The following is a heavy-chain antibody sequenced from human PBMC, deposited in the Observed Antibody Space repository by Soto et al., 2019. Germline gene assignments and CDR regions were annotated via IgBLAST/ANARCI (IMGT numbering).Heavy chain of an antibody. D-gene: IGHD3-10*01. V-gene: IGHV3-30*18. CDR2: ISNDGSNE. Sequence: GGSLRLSCAGSGFTFRWFGMNWVRQAPGKGLEWVARISNDGSNEYYVDSVKGRFTISRDNSKNTLYLQMDSLRAEDTAVYYCAKGEVRGIIPSYFDYWGLGALVTAPQ. J-gene: IGHJ4*02. CDR1: GFTFRWFG. CDR3: AKGEVRGIIPSYFDY.